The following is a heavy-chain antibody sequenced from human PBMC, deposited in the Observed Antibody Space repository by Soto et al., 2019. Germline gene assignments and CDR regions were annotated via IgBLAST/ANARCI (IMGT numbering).Heavy chain of an antibody. CDR2: IKSKTDGGTT. CDR3: TTKDYFDSSGYYAYFDY. D-gene: IGHD3-22*01. V-gene: IGHV3-15*01. Sequence: GGSLRLSCAASGFTFSNAWMNWVRQAPGKGLEWVGRIKSKTDGGTTDYAAPVKGRFTISRDDSKNTLDLQMNSLEAEDTAVYYCTTKDYFDSSGYYAYFDYWGQGTLVTVSS. CDR1: GFTFSNAW. J-gene: IGHJ4*02.